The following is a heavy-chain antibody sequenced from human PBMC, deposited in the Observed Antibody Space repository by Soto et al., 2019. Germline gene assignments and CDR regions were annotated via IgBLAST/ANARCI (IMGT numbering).Heavy chain of an antibody. CDR2: ISSSSAYI. V-gene: IGHV3-21*01. J-gene: IGHJ6*02. CDR1: VFTFHTYT. Sequence: WWSLRLSCSASVFTFHTYTMNWFRQAPGKGLEWVSSISSSSAYIYYADSVKGRFTISRDNAKDSLFLQMNGLRAEDTAVYYCARDRKLGPGPNYYYYGMDVWGQGTTVTVSS. CDR3: ARDRKLGPGPNYYYYGMDV.